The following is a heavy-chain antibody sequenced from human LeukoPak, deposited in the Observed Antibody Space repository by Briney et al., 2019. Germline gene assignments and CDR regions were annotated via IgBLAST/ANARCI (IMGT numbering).Heavy chain of an antibody. CDR2: IYYSGSA. D-gene: IGHD1-14*01. Sequence: SETLSLTCTVSGGSISSSSYYWGWIRQPPGKGLEWIGYIYYSGSAYYNPSLKSRVTISVDMSKNQFSLKLSSLTAADTSVYYCARSEEGYYYYGMEVWGQGTTVTVSS. V-gene: IGHV4-30-4*08. CDR3: ARSEEGYYYYGMEV. J-gene: IGHJ6*02. CDR1: GGSISSSSYY.